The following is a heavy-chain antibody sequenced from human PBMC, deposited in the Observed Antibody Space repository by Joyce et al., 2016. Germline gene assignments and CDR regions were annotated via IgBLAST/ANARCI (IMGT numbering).Heavy chain of an antibody. D-gene: IGHD5-24*01. J-gene: IGHJ4*02. CDR2: IYGGGST. CDR1: GFTVSNNY. Sequence: EVHLVESGGGLIQPGGSLRLSCAASGFTVSNNYMRCVRQAPGQGLEWVSLIYGGGSTYYADSVKGRFTISRDKSRNTLYLQMSSLRAEDTAVYYCATSPERKTWGQGTLVTVSS. CDR3: ATSPERKT. V-gene: IGHV3-53*01.